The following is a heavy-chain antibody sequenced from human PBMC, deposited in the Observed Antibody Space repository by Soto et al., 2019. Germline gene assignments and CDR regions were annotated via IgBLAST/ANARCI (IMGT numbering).Heavy chain of an antibody. CDR1: GFTFSLYA. CDR2: ISYHGSDK. D-gene: IGHD2-2*01. Sequence: QVQLVESGGGVVQPGRSLRLSCTASGFTFSLYAMHWVRQAPGKGLEWVASISYHGSDKYYADSVKGRFTISRDNSKSTLFLQINSLTTGDTAVYYCVRDRYAAAIATYFDYWGQGILVIVSS. J-gene: IGHJ4*02. CDR3: VRDRYAAAIATYFDY. V-gene: IGHV3-30-3*01.